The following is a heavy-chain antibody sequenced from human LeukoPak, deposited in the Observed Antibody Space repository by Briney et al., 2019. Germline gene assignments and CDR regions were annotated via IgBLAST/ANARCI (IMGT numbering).Heavy chain of an antibody. CDR2: ISGSGGST. Sequence: PGGSLRLSCAASGFTFSSYAMSWVRQAPGRGLEWVSAISGSGGSTYYEDSVKGRFTISRDNSKNTLYLQMNSLRAEDTAVYYCAKDTFRTGTIGDFDYWGQGTLVTVSS. J-gene: IGHJ4*02. V-gene: IGHV3-23*01. CDR1: GFTFSSYA. CDR3: AKDTFRTGTIGDFDY. D-gene: IGHD1-7*01.